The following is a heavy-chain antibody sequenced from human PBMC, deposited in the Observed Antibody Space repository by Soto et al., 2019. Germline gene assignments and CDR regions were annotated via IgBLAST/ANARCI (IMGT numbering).Heavy chain of an antibody. CDR1: NGSISGFY. CDR3: VRVGVGIGNHFDS. Sequence: SETLSLTCSVSNGSISGFYWTWIRQPPGKILEWIGYIHYSGRTDYNPSLTSRATMSVDTSKNQFSLNLRSITAADTAVYYCVRVGVGIGNHFDSWGRGTLVTVSS. D-gene: IGHD1-26*01. J-gene: IGHJ4*02. V-gene: IGHV4-59*12. CDR2: IHYSGRT.